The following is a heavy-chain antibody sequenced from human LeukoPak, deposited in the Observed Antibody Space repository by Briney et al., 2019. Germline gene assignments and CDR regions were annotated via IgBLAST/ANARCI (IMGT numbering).Heavy chain of an antibody. D-gene: IGHD2-8*01. CDR1: GYTFTSYY. CDR3: ARDHNGPYDAFDI. Sequence: ASVKVSCKASGYTFTSYYMHWVRQAPGQGLEWMGWINPNSGGTNYAQKFQGRVTMTRDTSISPAYMELSRLRSDDTAVYYCARDHNGPYDAFDIWGQGTMVTVSS. V-gene: IGHV1-2*02. CDR2: INPNSGGT. J-gene: IGHJ3*02.